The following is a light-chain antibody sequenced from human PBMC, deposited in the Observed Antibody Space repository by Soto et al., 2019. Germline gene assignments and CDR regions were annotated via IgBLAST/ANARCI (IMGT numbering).Light chain of an antibody. CDR1: QSINNL. CDR3: QQVNDYTIT. J-gene: IGKJ5*01. CDR2: AAS. Sequence: DVQMTQSPSTLSASVGDRVTITCRASQSINNLLAWYQQKPGKAPKLLIYAASSLQSGVPSRFRGSGSGTKFTITISSLQTEDFATYHCQQVNDYTITFGQGTRLEIK. V-gene: IGKV1-5*01.